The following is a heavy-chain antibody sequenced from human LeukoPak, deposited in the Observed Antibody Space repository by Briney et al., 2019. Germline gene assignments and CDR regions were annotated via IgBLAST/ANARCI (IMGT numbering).Heavy chain of an antibody. CDR3: ARQKGYCSSTSCYGNWFDP. V-gene: IGHV4-59*08. CDR2: IYYSGST. Sequence: KSSETLSLTCTVSGGSISSYYWSWIRRPPGKGLEWTGYIYYSGSTNYNPSLKSRVTISVDTSKNQFSLKLNSVTAADTAVYYCARQKGYCSSTSCYGNWFDPWGQGTLVTVSS. CDR1: GGSISSYY. D-gene: IGHD2-2*01. J-gene: IGHJ5*02.